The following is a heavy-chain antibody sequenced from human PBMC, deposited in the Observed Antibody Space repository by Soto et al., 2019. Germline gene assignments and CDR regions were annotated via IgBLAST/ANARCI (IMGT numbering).Heavy chain of an antibody. CDR3: ARDSVAEIGH. D-gene: IGHD2-15*01. V-gene: IGHV4-38-2*02. CDR2: IYHSGTT. CDR1: GFSVSSGFH. Sequence: SETLSLTCAVSGFSVSSGFHWGWIRQPPGKGLEWIGSIYHSGTTYYNPSLKSRVTISVDTSKNQFSLKLRSVTAADTAVYYCARDSVAEIGHCGQGTFVTVSS. J-gene: IGHJ4*02.